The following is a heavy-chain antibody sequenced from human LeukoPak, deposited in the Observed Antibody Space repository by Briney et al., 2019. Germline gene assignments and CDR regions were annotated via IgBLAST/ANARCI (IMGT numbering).Heavy chain of an antibody. CDR1: GFTFSTYN. D-gene: IGHD3-9*01. CDR3: ARGHYDVLTSSYRWTPDY. Sequence: GGSLRLSCAASGFTFSTYNMNWVRQAPGKGLEWVSSITSGGGYTYYADSVKGRFTTSRDNAKNSLSLRLDSLRAEDTAVYYCARGHYDVLTSSYRWTPDYWGQGTLVTVSS. V-gene: IGHV3-21*06. CDR2: ITSGGGYT. J-gene: IGHJ4*02.